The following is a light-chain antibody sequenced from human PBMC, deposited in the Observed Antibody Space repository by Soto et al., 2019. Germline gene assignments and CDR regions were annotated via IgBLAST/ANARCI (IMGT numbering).Light chain of an antibody. J-gene: IGKJ1*01. CDR3: QQYDNAPQT. CDR2: GAS. V-gene: IGKV3-20*01. Sequence: EIVLTQSPGTLSLSPGERATLSCRASQSLNRNYLAWYQQKPCQAPRLLIHGASSRATGISDRFSGSGSGTDFTLTISRLESEDFAVYYCQQYDNAPQTFGQGTKVEIK. CDR1: QSLNRNY.